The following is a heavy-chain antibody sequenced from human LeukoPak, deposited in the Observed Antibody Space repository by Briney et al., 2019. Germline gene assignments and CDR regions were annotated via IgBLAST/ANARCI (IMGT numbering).Heavy chain of an antibody. V-gene: IGHV3-23*01. CDR3: AKSGSSSWTRDYFDY. CDR2: SSSSDDGK. CDR1: GLSLNSYA. J-gene: IGHJ4*02. Sequence: PGGSLRLSCTASGLSLNSYAISWVRQVPGKGLEWVSASSSSDDGKWYADSVRGRFTISRDNSKNTLYLQMNSLRAEDTAVYYCAKSGSSSWTRDYFDYWGQGTLVTVSS. D-gene: IGHD6-13*01.